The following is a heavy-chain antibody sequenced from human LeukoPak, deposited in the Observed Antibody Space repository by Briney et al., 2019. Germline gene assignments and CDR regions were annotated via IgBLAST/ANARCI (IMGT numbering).Heavy chain of an antibody. CDR1: GGSISSSNW. CDR2: IKQDGSEK. V-gene: IGHV3-7*01. D-gene: IGHD3-22*01. J-gene: IGHJ4*02. CDR3: ARESSMIAEDY. Sequence: GTLSLTCAVSGGSISSSNWWSWVRQPPGKGLEWVANIKQDGSEKYYVDSVKGRFTISRDNAKNSLYLQMNSLRAEDTAVYYCARESSMIAEDYWGQGTLVTVSS.